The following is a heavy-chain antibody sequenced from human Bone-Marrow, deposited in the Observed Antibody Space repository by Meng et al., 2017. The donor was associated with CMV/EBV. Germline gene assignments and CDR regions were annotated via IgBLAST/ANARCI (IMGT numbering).Heavy chain of an antibody. V-gene: IGHV4-39*07. CDR3: ARDGGGYSSSYNNWFDP. CDR1: GGSISSSSYY. CDR2: IYYSGST. J-gene: IGHJ5*02. Sequence: GSLRLSCTVSGGSISSSSYYWGWIRQPPGKGLEWIGSIYYSGSTYYNPSLKSRVTISVDTSKNQFSLKLSSVTAADTAVYYCARDGGGYSSSYNNWFDPWGQGTLVTVSS. D-gene: IGHD6-13*01.